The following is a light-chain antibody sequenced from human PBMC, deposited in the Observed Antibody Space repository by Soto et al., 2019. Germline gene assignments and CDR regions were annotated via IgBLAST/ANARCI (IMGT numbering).Light chain of an antibody. J-gene: IGLJ1*01. V-gene: IGLV2-14*03. CDR2: DVT. CDR1: SSDVHTYIY. CDR3: SSYTFSTLV. Sequence: QSALTQPASVSGSPGQSITISCTGTSSDVHTYIYISWYQQHPGKAPKLIIYDVTNLPPGVSNRFSGSKSVNTASLTIAGLPTEDDADYYCSSYTFSTLVFATGTKLTVL.